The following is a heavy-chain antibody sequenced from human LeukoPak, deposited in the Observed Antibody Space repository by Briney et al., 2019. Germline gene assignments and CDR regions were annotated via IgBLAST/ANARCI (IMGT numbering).Heavy chain of an antibody. CDR3: AKDDRSSSWYVHYYYYGMDV. CDR2: ISYDGSNK. D-gene: IGHD6-13*01. CDR1: GFTFSSYA. Sequence: GGSLRLSCAASGFTFSSYAMHWVRQAPGKGLEWVAVISYDGSNKYYADSVKGRFTISRDNSKNTLYLQMNSLRAEDTAVYYCAKDDRSSSWYVHYYYYGMDVWGQGTTVTVSS. J-gene: IGHJ6*02. V-gene: IGHV3-30-3*01.